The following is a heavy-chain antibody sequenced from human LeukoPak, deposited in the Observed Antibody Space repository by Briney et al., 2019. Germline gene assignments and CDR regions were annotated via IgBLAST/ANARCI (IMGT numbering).Heavy chain of an antibody. CDR1: GGSISSGDYY. J-gene: IGHJ4*02. CDR3: ARTNAPEEYYYDSSGYSYFDY. CDR2: IYYSGST. V-gene: IGHV4-30-4*02. D-gene: IGHD3-22*01. Sequence: PSETLSLTCTVSGGSISSGDYYWSWIRQPPGKGLEWIGYIYYSGSTYYNPSLKSRVTISVDTSKNQFSLKLSSVTAADTAVYYCARTNAPEEYYYDSSGYSYFDYWGQGTLVTVSS.